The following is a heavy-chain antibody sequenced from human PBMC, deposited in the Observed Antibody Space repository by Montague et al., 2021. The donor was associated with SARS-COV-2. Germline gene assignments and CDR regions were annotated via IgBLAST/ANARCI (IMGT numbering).Heavy chain of an antibody. Sequence: SETLSLTCAVYGGSFSDYYWTWIRQPPGKGLEWLGEVNHSGRINYNPSLKSRITISVDTSKNQFSLRLSSVTAADTAVYYCARGRVDTTMILVGFTGAAHYLDSWGQETLVSVSS. CDR3: ARGRVDTTMILVGFTGAAHYLDS. D-gene: IGHD3-22*01. CDR1: GGSFSDYY. V-gene: IGHV4-34*01. CDR2: VNHSGRI. J-gene: IGHJ4*02.